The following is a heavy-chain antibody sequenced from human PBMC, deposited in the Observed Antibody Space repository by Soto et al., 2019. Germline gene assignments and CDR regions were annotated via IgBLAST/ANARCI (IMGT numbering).Heavy chain of an antibody. Sequence: SETLSLTCAVSGGSISSGAYSWSWIRQPPGKGLEWIGSIYHSRGTYYNPSLKSRVTISADTSQNQFSLDLTSVTATDTAVYFCARHPGYCSGGSCNGQYTLDVWGQRTTVTVSS. CDR1: GGSISSGAYS. D-gene: IGHD2-15*01. CDR3: ARHPGYCSGGSCNGQYTLDV. V-gene: IGHV4-30-2*03. CDR2: IYHSRGT. J-gene: IGHJ6*02.